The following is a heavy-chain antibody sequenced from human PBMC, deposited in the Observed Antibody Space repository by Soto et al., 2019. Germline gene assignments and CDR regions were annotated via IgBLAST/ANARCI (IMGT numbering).Heavy chain of an antibody. CDR2: INHSGST. J-gene: IGHJ5*01. CDR3: ARQTTYSSSWFDY. V-gene: IGHV4-34*01. D-gene: IGHD6-13*01. CDR1: GGSFSGYY. Sequence: ASETLSLTCAVYGGSFSGYYWSWIRQPPGKGLEWIGEINHSGSTNYNPSLKSRVTISVDTSKNQFSLKLTSVTAADTALYYCARQTTYSSSWFDYWGHGTLVTVSS.